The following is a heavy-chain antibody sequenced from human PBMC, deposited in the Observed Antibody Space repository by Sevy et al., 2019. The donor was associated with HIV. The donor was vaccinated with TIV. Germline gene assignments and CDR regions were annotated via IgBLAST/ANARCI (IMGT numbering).Heavy chain of an antibody. Sequence: SETLSLTCTVSGYSISSAYSWGWIRQPPGKGLEWIANIYHDGSTYYNPSLNSRVTISIDTSKNQFSLKLSSVPAADTAVYYCSSFGRLIIINDDTFEIWGQGTMVTVSS. CDR3: SSFGRLIIINDDTFEI. J-gene: IGHJ3*02. CDR2: IYHDGST. CDR1: GYSISSAYS. D-gene: IGHD3-9*01. V-gene: IGHV4-38-2*02.